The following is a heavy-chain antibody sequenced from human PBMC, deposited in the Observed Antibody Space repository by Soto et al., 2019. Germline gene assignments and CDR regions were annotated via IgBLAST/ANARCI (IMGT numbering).Heavy chain of an antibody. V-gene: IGHV4-30-4*01. D-gene: IGHD2-2*01. CDR1: GGSISSGDYY. J-gene: IGHJ4*02. CDR2: IYYSGST. CDR3: ASVIVVVPAAIYYFDY. Sequence: QVQLQESGPGLVKPSQTLSLTCTVSGGSISSGDYYWSWIRQPPGKGLEWIGYIYYSGSTYYNPSLKSRVTISVDTSKTQFSLKLSSVTAADTAVYYCASVIVVVPAAIYYFDYWGQGTLVTVSS.